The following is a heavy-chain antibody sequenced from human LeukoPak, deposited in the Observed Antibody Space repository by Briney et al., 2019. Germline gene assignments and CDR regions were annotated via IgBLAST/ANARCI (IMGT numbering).Heavy chain of an antibody. CDR3: ARVIGSYGDSAY. V-gene: IGHV3-69-1*01. CDR1: GFTFTDYS. D-gene: IGHD4-17*01. CDR2: ISSSSST. Sequence: GGSLRLSCTASGFTFTDYSMSWVRQAPGKGLEWISYISSSSSTYYADSVKGRFTISRDNAKNSLYLQMNSLRAEDTAVYYCARVIGSYGDSAYWGQGTLVTVSS. J-gene: IGHJ4*02.